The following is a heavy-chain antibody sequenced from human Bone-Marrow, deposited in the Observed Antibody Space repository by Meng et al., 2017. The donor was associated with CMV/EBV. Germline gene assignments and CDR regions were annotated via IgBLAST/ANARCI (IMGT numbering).Heavy chain of an antibody. D-gene: IGHD2-2*01. Sequence: SVKVSCKASGGTFSSYAISWVRQAPGQGLEWMGGIIPIFGTANYAQKFQGRVTITTDESTSTAYMELSSLRSEDTAVYYCARHTRYCSSTSCYRPFDYWGQGNLVTVSS. J-gene: IGHJ4*02. CDR2: IIPIFGTA. CDR1: GGTFSSYA. CDR3: ARHTRYCSSTSCYRPFDY. V-gene: IGHV1-69*05.